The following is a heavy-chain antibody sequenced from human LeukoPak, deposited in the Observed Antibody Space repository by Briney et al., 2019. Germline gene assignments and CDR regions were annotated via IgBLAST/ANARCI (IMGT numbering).Heavy chain of an antibody. V-gene: IGHV3-15*01. CDR2: IKRKTDGETT. D-gene: IGHD3-16*01. CDR1: GLTFSNAW. J-gene: IGHJ4*02. Sequence: PGGSLRLSCAASGLTFSNAWMSWVRQAPGEGLEWVGRIKRKTDGETTEYVAPGKGRFTISRDDSKNTLYLQMNSLKTEDTGVYYCATASSGLFYWGQGTLVTVSS. CDR3: ATASSGLFY.